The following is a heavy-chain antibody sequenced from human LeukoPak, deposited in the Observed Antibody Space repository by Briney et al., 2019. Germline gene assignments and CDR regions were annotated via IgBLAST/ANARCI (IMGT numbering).Heavy chain of an antibody. CDR1: GFTFDDYG. V-gene: IGHV3-20*04. CDR3: ARDVGNYPLDY. J-gene: IGHJ4*02. CDR2: INWNGDNT. Sequence: PGGSLRLSCAASGFTFDDYGMSWVRQAPGKGLEWVSNINWNGDNTDYADSVKGRFTISRDNAKTSLYLQMNSLRAEDTALYYCARDVGNYPLDYWGQGTLVTVSS. D-gene: IGHD1-7*01.